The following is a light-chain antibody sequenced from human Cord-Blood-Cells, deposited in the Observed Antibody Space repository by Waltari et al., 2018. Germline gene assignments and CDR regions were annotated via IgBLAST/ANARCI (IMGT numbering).Light chain of an antibody. J-gene: IGLJ1*01. CDR3: SSYTSSSTPYV. CDR1: SRDVCGYHY. CDR2: DVS. Sequence: QSALTQPASVSGSPGQSITTSCTATSRDVCGYHYVSWYQQHPGKAPKLMIYDVSKRPSGVSNRFSGSKSGNTASLTISGLQAEDEADYYCSSYTSSSTPYVFGTGTKVTVL. V-gene: IGLV2-14*01.